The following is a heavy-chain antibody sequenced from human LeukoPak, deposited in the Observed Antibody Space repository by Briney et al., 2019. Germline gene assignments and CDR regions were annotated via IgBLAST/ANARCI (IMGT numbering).Heavy chain of an antibody. J-gene: IGHJ5*02. Sequence: GGSLRLSCAASGFTFSSYSMNWVRQAPGKGLEWVSPISSSSSYIYYADSVKGRFTISRDNAKNSLYLQMNSLRAEDTAVYYCAPQGDDYVWGSYRPNNWFDPWGQGTLVTVSS. CDR2: ISSSSSYI. CDR3: APQGDDYVWGSYRPNNWFDP. D-gene: IGHD3-16*02. V-gene: IGHV3-21*01. CDR1: GFTFSSYS.